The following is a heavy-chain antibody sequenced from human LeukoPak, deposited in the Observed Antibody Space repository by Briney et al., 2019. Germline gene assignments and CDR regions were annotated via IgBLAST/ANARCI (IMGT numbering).Heavy chain of an antibody. CDR2: ISSSSSNI. CDR3: ARGFEAPDY. V-gene: IGHV3-21*01. Sequence: PGGSLRLSCAASGFTFSSYTMNWARQAPGKGLEWVSSISSSSSNIYCADSVKGRFTISRDNAKNSLYLQMNSLRAEDTAVYYCARGFEAPDYWGQGTLVTVSS. CDR1: GFTFSSYT. J-gene: IGHJ4*02.